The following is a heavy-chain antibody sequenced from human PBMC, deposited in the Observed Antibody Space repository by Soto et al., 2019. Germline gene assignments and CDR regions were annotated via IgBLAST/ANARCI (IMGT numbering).Heavy chain of an antibody. CDR1: GGSISSYY. CDR3: ARRDFTYYDYIWGSYRYRSDAFDI. CDR2: IYYSGST. Sequence: SETLSLTYTVSGGSISSYYWSWIRQPPGKGLEWIGYIYYSGSTNYNPSLKSRVTISVDTSKNQFSLKLSSVTAADTAVYYCARRDFTYYDYIWGSYRYRSDAFDIWGQGTMVTVSS. D-gene: IGHD3-16*02. V-gene: IGHV4-59*08. J-gene: IGHJ3*02.